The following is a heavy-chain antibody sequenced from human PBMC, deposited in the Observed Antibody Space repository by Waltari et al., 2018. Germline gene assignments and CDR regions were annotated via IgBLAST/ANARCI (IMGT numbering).Heavy chain of an antibody. D-gene: IGHD3-22*01. CDR2: IYARGLP. Sequence: QVQLQESGPGLVKPSQTLSLTCTVSGGSISSGSYYWTWLRQPAGKGLEWIGRIYARGLPNHNPSRKSRVTISVDTPRNQFSLKLTSVTAADTAVYYCARDTEYYYDDSGFVFDIWGQGTMVTVSS. CDR1: GGSISSGSYY. CDR3: ARDTEYYYDDSGFVFDI. V-gene: IGHV4-61*02. J-gene: IGHJ3*02.